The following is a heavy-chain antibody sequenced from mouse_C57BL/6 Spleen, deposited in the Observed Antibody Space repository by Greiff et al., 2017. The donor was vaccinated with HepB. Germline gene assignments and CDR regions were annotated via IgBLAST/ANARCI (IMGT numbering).Heavy chain of an antibody. CDR3: ASSYYEYDGVAY. V-gene: IGHV1-64*01. D-gene: IGHD2-4*01. Sequence: VQLQQSGAELVKPGASVKLSCKASGYTFTSYWMHWVKQRPGQGLEWIGMIHPNSGSTNYNEKFKSKATLTVDKSSSTAYMQLSSLTSEDSAVYYCASSYYEYDGVAYWGQGTLVTVSA. CDR1: GYTFTSYW. CDR2: IHPNSGST. J-gene: IGHJ3*01.